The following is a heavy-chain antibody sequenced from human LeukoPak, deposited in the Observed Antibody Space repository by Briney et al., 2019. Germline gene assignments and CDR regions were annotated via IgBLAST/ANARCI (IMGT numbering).Heavy chain of an antibody. CDR3: ARVAGGTTLIDY. CDR1: GGSISSYY. CDR2: IYYSGST. V-gene: IGHV4-59*01. J-gene: IGHJ4*02. D-gene: IGHD1-1*01. Sequence: SETLSLTCTVSGGSISSYYWSWIRQPPGKGLERIGYIYYSGSTNYNPSLKSRVTISVDTSKNQFSLKLSSVTAADTAVYYCARVAGGTTLIDYWGQGTLVTVSS.